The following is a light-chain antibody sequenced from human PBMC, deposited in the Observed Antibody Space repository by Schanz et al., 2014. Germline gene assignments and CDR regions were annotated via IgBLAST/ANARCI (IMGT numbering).Light chain of an antibody. CDR3: SSHASNNPRVV. CDR1: SSDVGGHNY. Sequence: QSGPTQPASASGSPGQSVTISCTGTSSDVGGHNYVSWYQQHPGKAPKLMIYQVTKRPSGVPDRFSGSKSGNTASLTVSGLQAEDEADYYCSSHASNNPRVVFGGGTKLTVL. CDR2: QVT. V-gene: IGLV2-8*01. J-gene: IGLJ2*01.